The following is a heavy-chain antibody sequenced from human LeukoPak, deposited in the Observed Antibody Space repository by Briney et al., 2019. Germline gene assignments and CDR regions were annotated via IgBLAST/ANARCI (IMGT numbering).Heavy chain of an antibody. V-gene: IGHV3-74*01. CDR3: AKSDWFDP. CDR1: GFTFSNYW. CDR2: IKGDGGTA. Sequence: GGSLRLFCGASGFTFSNYWMNWGRQAPGKGLVWVSRIKGDGGTATYADSVKGRFSISRDNAKNTLYPQMNSLRAEDTAVYYCAKSDWFDPWGQGTLVTVSS. J-gene: IGHJ5*02.